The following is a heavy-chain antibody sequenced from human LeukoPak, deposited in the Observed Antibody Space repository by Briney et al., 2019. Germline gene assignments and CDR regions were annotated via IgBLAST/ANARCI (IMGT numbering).Heavy chain of an antibody. Sequence: ASVKVSCKASGYTFTGYYMHWVRQAPGQGLEWMGWINPNSGGTNYAQKFQGRVTMTRDTSISTAYMELSRLRSDDTAVYYCARVRAKWELADFDYWGQGTLVTVSS. D-gene: IGHD1-26*01. CDR3: ARVRAKWELADFDY. J-gene: IGHJ4*02. V-gene: IGHV1-2*02. CDR1: GYTFTGYY. CDR2: INPNSGGT.